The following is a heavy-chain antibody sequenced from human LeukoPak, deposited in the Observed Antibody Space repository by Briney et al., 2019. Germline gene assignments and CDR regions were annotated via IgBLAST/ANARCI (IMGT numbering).Heavy chain of an antibody. CDR1: GFTFINYA. J-gene: IGHJ4*02. CDR2: FSHSGGNT. V-gene: IGHV3-23*01. D-gene: IGHD1-26*01. Sequence: GGSLTLSCAASGFTFINYAMSWVRQAPGRGLEWVSSFSHSGGNTYYADSVKGRFTISRDTSKSTLYLQMNSLRADDTAIYYCAQRSLVGSPRAFDSWGQGTLVTVSS. CDR3: AQRSLVGSPRAFDS.